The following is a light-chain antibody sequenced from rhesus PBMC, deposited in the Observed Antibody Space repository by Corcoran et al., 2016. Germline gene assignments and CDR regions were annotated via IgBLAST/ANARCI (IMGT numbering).Light chain of an antibody. Sequence: ETVVTQSPATLSLSPGERATLSCRASQSVGSNLAWYQPKPGQAPKLLIYEASSRATGIPDRFSGSGAGTEFTLTISSLEPEDVGVYYCQQYNNWNSFGQGTKVEIK. CDR2: EAS. V-gene: IGKV3-42*02. CDR1: QSVGSN. J-gene: IGKJ2*01. CDR3: QQYNNWNS.